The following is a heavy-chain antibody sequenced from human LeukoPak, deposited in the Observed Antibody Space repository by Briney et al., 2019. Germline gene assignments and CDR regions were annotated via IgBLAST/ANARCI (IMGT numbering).Heavy chain of an antibody. D-gene: IGHD3-22*01. CDR1: GFTFSSYE. J-gene: IGHJ4*02. Sequence: GGSLRLSCAASGFTFSSYEMNWVRQAPGKGLEWVSYISSSGSTIYYADSVKGRFTISRDNAKTSLFLQMNSLRAEDTALYYCARSLYYYDSSGYYGIDYWGQGTLVTVSS. CDR2: ISSSGSTI. V-gene: IGHV3-48*03. CDR3: ARSLYYYDSSGYYGIDY.